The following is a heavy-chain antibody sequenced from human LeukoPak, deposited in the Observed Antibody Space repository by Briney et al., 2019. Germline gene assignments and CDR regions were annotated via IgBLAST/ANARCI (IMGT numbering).Heavy chain of an antibody. D-gene: IGHD1-1*01. V-gene: IGHV3-21*01. CDR1: GFTFSSYS. CDR2: ISSSSSYI. CDR3: ARERLTCIDC. J-gene: IGHJ4*02. Sequence: GGSLRLSCAASGFTFSSYSMNWGRQAPGKGLEWGSSISSSSSYIYYADSVKGRFPISRANAKNSLYLQMSSLRAEDTAVYYCARERLTCIDCWGQGTLVTVCS.